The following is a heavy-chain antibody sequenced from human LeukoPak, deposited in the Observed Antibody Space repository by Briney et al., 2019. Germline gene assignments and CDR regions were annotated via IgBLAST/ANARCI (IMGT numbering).Heavy chain of an antibody. CDR3: ARPGLRCWGCNARYAFDI. CDR1: GGSIGSGGYY. J-gene: IGHJ3*02. V-gene: IGHV4-34*01. Sequence: PSETLSLTCAVSGGSIGSGGYYWSWIRQPPGKGLEWIGEINHSGSTNYNPSLKSRVTISVDTSKNQFSLKLSSVTAADTAVYYCARPGLRCWGCNARYAFDIWGQGTMVTVSS. D-gene: IGHD2-2*01. CDR2: INHSGST.